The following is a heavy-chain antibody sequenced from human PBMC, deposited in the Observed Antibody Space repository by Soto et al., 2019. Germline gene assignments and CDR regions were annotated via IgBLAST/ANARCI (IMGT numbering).Heavy chain of an antibody. CDR2: IYYSGST. CDR3: ERGFTIFGVVIPGGMDV. J-gene: IGHJ6*02. V-gene: IGHV4-31*03. Sequence: QVQLQESGPGLVKPSQTLSLTCTVSGGSISRGGYYWSWIRQHPGKGLEWIGYIYYSGSTYYNPSLKSRVTISVDTSKNQFSLKLSSVTAADTAVYYCERGFTIFGVVIPGGMDVWGQGTTVTVSS. CDR1: GGSISRGGYY. D-gene: IGHD3-3*01.